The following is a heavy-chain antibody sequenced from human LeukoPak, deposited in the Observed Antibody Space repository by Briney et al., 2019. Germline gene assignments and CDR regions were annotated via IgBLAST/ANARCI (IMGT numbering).Heavy chain of an antibody. J-gene: IGHJ4*02. V-gene: IGHV4-34*01. CDR3: ARRLGYYYDSSTPFDY. CDR2: INHSGST. Sequence: SETLSLTCAVYGGSFSGYYWSWIRQPPGKGLEWIGEINHSGSTNYNPSLKSRVTISVDTSKNQFSLKLSSVTAADTAVYCCARRLGYYYDSSTPFDYWGQGTLVTVSS. CDR1: GGSFSGYY. D-gene: IGHD3-22*01.